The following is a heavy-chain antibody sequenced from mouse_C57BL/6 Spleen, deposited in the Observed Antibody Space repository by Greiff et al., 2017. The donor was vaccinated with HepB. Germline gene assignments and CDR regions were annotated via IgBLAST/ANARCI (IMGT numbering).Heavy chain of an antibody. CDR2: IYPGDGDT. CDR1: GYAFSSSW. V-gene: IGHV1-82*01. CDR3: ARSVDYYGSSWVAY. D-gene: IGHD1-1*01. J-gene: IGHJ3*01. Sequence: QVQLKESGPELVKPGASVKISCKASGYAFSSSWMNWVKQRPGKGLEWIGRIYPGDGDTNYNGKFKGKATLTADKSSSTAYMQLSSLTSEDSAVYFCARSVDYYGSSWVAYWGQGTLVTVSA.